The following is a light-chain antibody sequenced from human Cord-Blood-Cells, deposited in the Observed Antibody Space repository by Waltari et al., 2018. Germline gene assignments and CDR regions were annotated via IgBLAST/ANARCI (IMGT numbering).Light chain of an antibody. Sequence: AIWMTLSLSSLSASTGDRFTITCRASQGISSYLAWYQQKPGKAPKLLIYAASTLQSGVPSRFSGSGSGTDFTLTISCLQSEDFATYVCQQYYSYPLTFGGGTKVEIK. CDR3: QQYYSYPLT. J-gene: IGKJ4*01. CDR1: QGISSY. CDR2: AAS. V-gene: IGKV1-8*01.